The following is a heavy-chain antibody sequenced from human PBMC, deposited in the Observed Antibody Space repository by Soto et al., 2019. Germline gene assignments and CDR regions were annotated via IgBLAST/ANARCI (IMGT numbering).Heavy chain of an antibody. Sequence: QVQLVQSGPEVKKPGASVKVSCKSSGYTFSSYGVSWVRQAPGQGLEWMGWISGYNGNTNYAQKFQGRVILTTDTSTNTVFMELRSLRSDDTAIYYCARESAASSWSSVEYLQYWGQGTLVTVSS. CDR2: ISGYNGNT. D-gene: IGHD6-13*01. CDR3: ARESAASSWSSVEYLQY. J-gene: IGHJ1*01. V-gene: IGHV1-18*01. CDR1: GYTFSSYG.